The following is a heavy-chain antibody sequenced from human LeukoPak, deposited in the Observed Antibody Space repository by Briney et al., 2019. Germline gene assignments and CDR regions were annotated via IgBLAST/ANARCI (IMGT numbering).Heavy chain of an antibody. J-gene: IGHJ3*02. CDR2: INPNSGGT. CDR1: GYTFTGYY. V-gene: IGHV1-2*02. CDR3: ARVKDDYGGIDAFDI. Sequence: ASVRVSCKASGYTFTGYYMHWVRQAPGQGLEWMGWINPNSGGTNYAQKFQGRVTMTRDTSISTAYMELSRLRSDDTAVYYCARVKDDYGGIDAFDIWGQGTMVTVSS. D-gene: IGHD4-23*01.